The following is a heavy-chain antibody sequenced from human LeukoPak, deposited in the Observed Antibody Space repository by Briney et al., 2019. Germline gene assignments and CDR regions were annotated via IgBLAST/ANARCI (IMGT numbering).Heavy chain of an antibody. CDR1: GGSISSGGYY. CDR2: IYYSGST. Sequence: SSETLSLTCTVSGGSISSGGYYWRWIRQHPGKGLEWIGYIYYSGSTYYNPSLKSRVTISVDTSKNQFSLKLSSVTAADTAVYYCARSEETFSYDTSAYYTFDPWGQGTLVTVSS. V-gene: IGHV4-31*03. CDR3: ARSEETFSYDTSAYYTFDP. J-gene: IGHJ5*02. D-gene: IGHD3-22*01.